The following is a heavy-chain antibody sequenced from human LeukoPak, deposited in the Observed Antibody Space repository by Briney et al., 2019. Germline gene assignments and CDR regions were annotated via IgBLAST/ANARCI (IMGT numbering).Heavy chain of an antibody. CDR1: GYSFTSYW. V-gene: IGHV5-51*01. Sequence: GESLKISCKGSGYSFTSYWIGWVRQMPGKGLEWMEIIYPGDSDTRYSPPFQGQVTISADKSISTAYLQWSSLKASDTAMYYCARRSFGVLNYFDYWGQGTLVTVSS. J-gene: IGHJ4*02. D-gene: IGHD3-3*01. CDR2: IYPGDSDT. CDR3: ARRSFGVLNYFDY.